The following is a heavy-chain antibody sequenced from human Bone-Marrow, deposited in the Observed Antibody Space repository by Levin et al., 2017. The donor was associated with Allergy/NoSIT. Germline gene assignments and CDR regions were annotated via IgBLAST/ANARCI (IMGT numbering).Heavy chain of an antibody. V-gene: IGHV3-30*03. CDR3: ARDRAEMATITAFDI. D-gene: IGHD5-24*01. Sequence: GGSLRLSCAASGFTFSYYNMHWVRQVPGKGLEWVALISYDGGEKDYADSVKGRFTISRDNSKNTLFLQINSLRSQDTATYYCARDRAEMATITAFDIWGQGTLVTVSS. J-gene: IGHJ3*02. CDR2: ISYDGGEK. CDR1: GFTFSYYN.